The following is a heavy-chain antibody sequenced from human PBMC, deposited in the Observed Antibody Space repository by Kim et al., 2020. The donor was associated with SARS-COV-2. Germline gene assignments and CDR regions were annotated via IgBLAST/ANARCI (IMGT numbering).Heavy chain of an antibody. D-gene: IGHD3-22*01. Sequence: GGSLRLSCAASGFTFSIYWMHWVRQAPGKGLVWVSRINTDGSNISNADSVKGRFTISRDNAKNTLYLQMNSLRAEDTAVYYCARDRGRYYEVSSGYYRYGIDIWGQGTTVTVSS. V-gene: IGHV3-74*01. CDR2: INTDGSNI. CDR1: GFTFSIYW. J-gene: IGHJ6*02. CDR3: ARDRGRYYEVSSGYYRYGIDI.